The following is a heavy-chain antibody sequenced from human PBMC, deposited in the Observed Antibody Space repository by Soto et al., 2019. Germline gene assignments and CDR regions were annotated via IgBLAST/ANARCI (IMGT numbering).Heavy chain of an antibody. J-gene: IGHJ4*02. V-gene: IGHV3-33*01. CDR1: GFTFSSYG. D-gene: IGHD3-22*01. CDR3: ARDTDYYDSRAQNAYYFDY. CDR2: IWYDGSNK. Sequence: GGSLRLSCAASGFTFSSYGMHWVRQAPGKGLEWVAVIWYDGSNKYYADSVKGRFTISRDNSKNTLYLQMNSLRAEDTAVYYCARDTDYYDSRAQNAYYFDYWGQGTLVTVSS.